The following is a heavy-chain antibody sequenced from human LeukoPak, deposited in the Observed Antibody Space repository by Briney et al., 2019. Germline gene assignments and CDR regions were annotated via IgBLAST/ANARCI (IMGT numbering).Heavy chain of an antibody. V-gene: IGHV4-59*01. D-gene: IGHD5-12*01. J-gene: IGHJ4*02. CDR2: IYYSGST. CDR3: ARVSRTWAGYSGYDWDFDY. CDR1: GGSISSYY. Sequence: SETLSLTCTVSGGSISSYYWSWIRQPPGKGLEWIGYIYYSGSTNYNPSLKSRVTISVDTSKNQFSLKLSSVTAADTAVYYCARVSRTWAGYSGYDWDFDYWGQGTLVTVSS.